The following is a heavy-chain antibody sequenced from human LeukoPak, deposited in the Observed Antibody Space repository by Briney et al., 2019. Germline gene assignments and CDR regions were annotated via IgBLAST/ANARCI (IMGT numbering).Heavy chain of an antibody. D-gene: IGHD5-12*01. CDR2: INPSGGST. V-gene: IGHV1-46*01. J-gene: IGHJ4*02. CDR3: ARDVGLRESDY. CDR1: GYTFTSYY. Sequence: ASVKVSCKASGYTFTSYYMHWVRQAPGQGLEWMGIINPSGGSTSYAQKFQDRVTMTRDTSTSTVYMELSSLRSEDTAVYYCARDVGLRESDYWGQGTLVTVSS.